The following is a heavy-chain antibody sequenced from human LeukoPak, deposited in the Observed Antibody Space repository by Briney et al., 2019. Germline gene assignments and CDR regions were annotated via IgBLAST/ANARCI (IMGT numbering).Heavy chain of an antibody. CDR1: VFTFSDAW. CDR3: TRVGSSWFHS. D-gene: IGHD1-26*01. CDR2: IKSQTEGGTT. V-gene: IGHV3-15*01. J-gene: IGHJ5*01. Sequence: GGSLRLSCAVSVFTFSDAWMSGVREAPRGGLKGVGRIKSQTEGGTTDYAPAVKSRFSISRDDSKNTLYLQMNSLKAEDTAVYYCTRVGSSWFHSWGEGTLSLSP.